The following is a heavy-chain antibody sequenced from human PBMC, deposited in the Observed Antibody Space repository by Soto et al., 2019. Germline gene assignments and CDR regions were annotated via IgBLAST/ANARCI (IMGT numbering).Heavy chain of an antibody. D-gene: IGHD2-21*01. Sequence: SETLSLTCTVSGRTFSINADFWYLAWIRQPPGKGLEWIGSIDNGGNTYYNPPLKSRVIISADTSKNQFSLSLNSVTAADTAVVYCGKRSLLVAPTWGQGILVTVAS. V-gene: IGHV4-39*01. CDR3: GKRSLLVAPT. CDR2: IDNGGNT. J-gene: IGHJ4*02. CDR1: GRTFSINADF.